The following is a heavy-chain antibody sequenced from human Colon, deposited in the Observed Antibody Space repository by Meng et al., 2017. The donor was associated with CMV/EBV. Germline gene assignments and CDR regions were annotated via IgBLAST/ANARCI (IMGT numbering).Heavy chain of an antibody. D-gene: IGHD1-26*01. V-gene: IGHV1-2*06. CDR3: ARVPLGATTSLDY. Sequence: CKASGYTFTGYYMHWVRQAPRQGLEWMGRINPNSGGTNYAQKFQGRVTMTRDTSISTAYMELSRLTSDDTAVYYCARVPLGATTSLDYWGQGTLVTVSS. J-gene: IGHJ4*02. CDR2: INPNSGGT. CDR1: GYTFTGYY.